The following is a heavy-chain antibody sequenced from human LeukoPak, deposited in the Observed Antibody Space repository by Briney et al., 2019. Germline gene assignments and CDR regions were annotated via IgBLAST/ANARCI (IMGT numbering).Heavy chain of an antibody. V-gene: IGHV4-59*12. CDR1: GGSISSYY. CDR3: AGDYGDYGRRFGY. CDR2: IYYSGST. D-gene: IGHD4-17*01. Sequence: SETLSLTCTVSGGSISSYYWSWIRQPPGKGLEWIGYIYYSGSTNYNPSLKSRVTISVDTSKNQFSLKLSSVTAADTAVYYCAGDYGDYGRRFGYWGQGTLVTVSS. J-gene: IGHJ4*02.